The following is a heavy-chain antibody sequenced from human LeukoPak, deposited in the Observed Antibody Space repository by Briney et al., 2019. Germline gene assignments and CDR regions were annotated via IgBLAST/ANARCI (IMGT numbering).Heavy chain of an antibody. D-gene: IGHD3-3*01. CDR1: GFTFDDYA. J-gene: IGHJ6*03. CDR3: AKVVLRFLEWLPHYYYYYYMDV. CDR2: ISWNSGSI. Sequence: GRSLRLSCAASGFTFDDYAMHWVRQAPGKGLEWVSGISWNSGSIGYADSVKGRFTISRDNARNSLYLQMNSLRAEDMALYYCAKVVLRFLEWLPHYYYYYYMDVWGKGTTVTASS. V-gene: IGHV3-9*03.